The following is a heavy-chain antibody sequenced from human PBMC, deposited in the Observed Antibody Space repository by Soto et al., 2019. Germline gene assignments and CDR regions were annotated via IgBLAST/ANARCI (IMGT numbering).Heavy chain of an antibody. CDR3: AWRGDSSGWYVETDY. J-gene: IGHJ4*02. V-gene: IGHV1-69*02. D-gene: IGHD6-19*01. Sequence: QVQLVQSGAEVKKPGSSVKVSCKASGGTFSSYTISWVRQAPGQGLEWMGRIIPILGIANYAQKFQGRVTITADKSTSTAYMELSSLRSEDTAVYYCAWRGDSSGWYVETDYWGQGTLVTVSS. CDR1: GGTFSSYT. CDR2: IIPILGIA.